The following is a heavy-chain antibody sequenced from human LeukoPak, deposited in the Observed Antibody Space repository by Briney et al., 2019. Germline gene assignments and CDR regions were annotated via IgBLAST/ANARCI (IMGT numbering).Heavy chain of an antibody. CDR2: IKQDGTDK. CDR3: ARDQPLAVASWGYFYYYMDV. J-gene: IGHJ6*03. V-gene: IGHV3-7*01. CDR1: GFTFSSYS. Sequence: GGSLRLSCAASGFTFSSYSMSWVRQAPGKGLEWVANIKQDGTDKYYLDPVKGRFTISRDNAKNSLFLQMNSLRVEDTAVYFCARDQPLAVASWGYFYYYMDVWGKGTTVTVSS. D-gene: IGHD2-2*01.